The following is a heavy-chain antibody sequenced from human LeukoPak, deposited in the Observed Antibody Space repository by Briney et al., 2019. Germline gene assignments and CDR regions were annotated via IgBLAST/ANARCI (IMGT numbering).Heavy chain of an antibody. CDR1: GGSISSSSYY. CDR3: ARRGKNYSSSWSGAFDI. Sequence: PSETLSLTCTVSGGSISSSSYYWGWIRQPPGKGREWTGSIYYSGSTYYNPSLQSRVTISVDTSKNQFSLKLSSVTAADTAVYYCARRGKNYSSSWSGAFDIWGQGTMVTVSS. D-gene: IGHD6-13*01. J-gene: IGHJ3*02. CDR2: IYYSGST. V-gene: IGHV4-39*01.